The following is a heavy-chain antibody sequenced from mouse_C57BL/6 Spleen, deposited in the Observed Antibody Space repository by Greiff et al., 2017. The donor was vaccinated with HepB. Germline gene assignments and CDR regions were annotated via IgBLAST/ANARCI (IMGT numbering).Heavy chain of an antibody. CDR3: ARVYYDYDDGFAY. CDR1: GFTFNSYA. J-gene: IGHJ3*01. D-gene: IGHD2-4*01. V-gene: IGHV5-4*03. CDR2: ISDGGSYT. Sequence: EVMLVESGGGLVKPGGSLKLSCAASGFTFNSYAMSWVRQTPEKRLEWVATISDGGSYTYYPDNVKGRFTISRDNAKNNLYLQMSHLKSEDTAMYYCARVYYDYDDGFAYWGQGTLVTVSA.